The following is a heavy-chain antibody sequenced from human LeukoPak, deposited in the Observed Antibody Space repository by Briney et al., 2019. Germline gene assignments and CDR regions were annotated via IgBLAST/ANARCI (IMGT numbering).Heavy chain of an antibody. V-gene: IGHV3-48*01. CDR2: ISSSSSTI. Sequence: GGSLRLSCAASGFTFSSYSMNWVPQAPGKGLEWVSYISSSSSTIYYADSVKGRFTISRDNAKNSLYLQMNSLRAEDTAVYYCARASYYYDSSEDFDYWGQGTLVTVSS. J-gene: IGHJ4*02. CDR1: GFTFSSYS. D-gene: IGHD3-22*01. CDR3: ARASYYYDSSEDFDY.